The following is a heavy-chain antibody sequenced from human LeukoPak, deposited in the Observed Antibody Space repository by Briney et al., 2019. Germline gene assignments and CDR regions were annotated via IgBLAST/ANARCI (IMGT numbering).Heavy chain of an antibody. J-gene: IGHJ4*02. D-gene: IGHD3-22*01. CDR2: INHSGST. Sequence: KPSETLSLTCAVYGGSFSGYYWSWIRQPPGKGLEWIGEINHSGSTNYNPSLKSRVTISVDTSKNQFSLKLSSVTAADTAVYYCARARYYYDSSGYMDRFDYWGQGTLVTVS. CDR3: ARARYYYDSSGYMDRFDY. CDR1: GGSFSGYY. V-gene: IGHV4-34*01.